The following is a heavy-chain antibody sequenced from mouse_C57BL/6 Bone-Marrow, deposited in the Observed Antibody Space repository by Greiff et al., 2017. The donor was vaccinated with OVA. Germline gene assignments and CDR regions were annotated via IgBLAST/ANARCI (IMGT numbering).Heavy chain of an antibody. J-gene: IGHJ1*03. D-gene: IGHD2-4*01. CDR1: GYAFSSSW. Sequence: QVQLQQSGPELVKPGASVKISCKASGYAFSSSWMNWVKQRPGKGLEWIGRIYPGDGDTNYNGKFKGKATLTADKSSSTAYMKLSSRTSEDSAFYCGARGRLRRYFDVWGTGTTVTVSA. CDR2: IYPGDGDT. CDR3: ARGRLRRYFDV. V-gene: IGHV1-82*01.